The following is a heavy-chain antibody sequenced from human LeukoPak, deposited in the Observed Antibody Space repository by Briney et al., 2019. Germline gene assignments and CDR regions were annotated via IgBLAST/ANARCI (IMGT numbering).Heavy chain of an antibody. D-gene: IGHD3-3*01. CDR2: INPNSGGT. CDR3: ARDPSIFGVVMFAFDI. CDR1: GYTFTGYY. V-gene: IGHV1-2*04. Sequence: ASVKVSCKASGYTFTGYYMHWVRQAPGQGLEWMGWINPNSGGTNYAQKFQGWVTMTRDTSISTAYMELSRLRSDDTAVYYCARDPSIFGVVMFAFDIWGQGTMVTVSS. J-gene: IGHJ3*02.